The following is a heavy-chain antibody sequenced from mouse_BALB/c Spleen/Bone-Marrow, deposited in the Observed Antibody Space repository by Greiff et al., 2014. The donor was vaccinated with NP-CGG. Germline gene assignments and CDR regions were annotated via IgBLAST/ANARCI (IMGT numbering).Heavy chain of an antibody. Sequence: EVKLVESGGGLVQPGGSLRLSCTTSGFTFTDYYMSWVRQPPGKALEWLAFIRNKAYGYTTEYSASVRGRFTISRDNSQSILYLQMNTPRAEDSATYYCARFPMDYWGQGTSVTVSS. CDR2: IRNKAYGYTT. J-gene: IGHJ4*01. CDR1: GFTFTDYY. V-gene: IGHV7-3*02. CDR3: ARFPMDY.